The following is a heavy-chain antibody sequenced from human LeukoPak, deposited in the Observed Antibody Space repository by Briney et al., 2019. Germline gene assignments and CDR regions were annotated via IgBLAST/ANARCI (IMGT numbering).Heavy chain of an antibody. J-gene: IGHJ4*02. CDR3: ARDSYSSSWHTTPDY. Sequence: GGSLRLSCAASGFTFDNYAMHWVRQAPGKGLEWVSSISWNSGGIGYADSVKGRFTISRDNAKNSLYLQMNSLRAEDTAVYYCARDSYSSSWHTTPDYWGQGTLVTVSS. D-gene: IGHD6-13*01. CDR1: GFTFDNYA. V-gene: IGHV3-9*01. CDR2: ISWNSGGI.